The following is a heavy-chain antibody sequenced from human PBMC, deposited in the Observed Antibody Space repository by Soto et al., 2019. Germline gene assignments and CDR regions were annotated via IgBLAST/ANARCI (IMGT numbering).Heavy chain of an antibody. CDR1: GFTFSSYG. Sequence: QVQLVESGGGVVQPGRSLRLSCAASGFTFSSYGMHWVRQAPGKGLEWVAVISYDGSNKYYADSVKGRFTISRDNSKNTLYLQMNSLRAEDTAVYYCAKGNLKWTTVVTSIRYWYFDLWGRGTLVTVSS. J-gene: IGHJ2*01. V-gene: IGHV3-30*18. D-gene: IGHD4-17*01. CDR2: ISYDGSNK. CDR3: AKGNLKWTTVVTSIRYWYFDL.